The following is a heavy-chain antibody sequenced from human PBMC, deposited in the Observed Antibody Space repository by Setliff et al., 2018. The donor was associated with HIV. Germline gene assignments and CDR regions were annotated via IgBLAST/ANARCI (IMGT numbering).Heavy chain of an antibody. CDR1: GYSFTNYY. J-gene: IGHJ4*02. D-gene: IGHD2-21*02. Sequence: ASVKVSCKASGYSFTNYYIHWVRQAPGQGLEWMGVINPSGGSTSYAQKFQGRVTMTRDTSTSTFYMELSSLRSEDTGVYYCARANCGGDFISPCGIDYWGQGTLVTVSS. V-gene: IGHV1-46*01. CDR3: ARANCGGDFISPCGIDY. CDR2: INPSGGST.